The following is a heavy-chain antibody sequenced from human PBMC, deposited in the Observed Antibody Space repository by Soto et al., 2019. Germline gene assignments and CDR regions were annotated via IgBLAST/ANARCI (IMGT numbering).Heavy chain of an antibody. Sequence: EVQLVESGGGLVQPGGSLRLSCAASGFTFSSHWMNWVRQAPGKGLVWVSRISGDGRTTSHADSVKGRFTISRDNAKNTVYLQIDSLRAEDTAVYYCARSLPGTYGAFDLWGQGTMVTVSS. CDR2: ISGDGRTT. J-gene: IGHJ3*01. CDR3: ARSLPGTYGAFDL. D-gene: IGHD1-7*01. CDR1: GFTFSSHW. V-gene: IGHV3-74*01.